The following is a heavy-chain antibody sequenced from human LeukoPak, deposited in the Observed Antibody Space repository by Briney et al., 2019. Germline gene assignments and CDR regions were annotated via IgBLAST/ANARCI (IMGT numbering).Heavy chain of an antibody. V-gene: IGHV3-48*03. Sequence: GGPLTLSCTVSGCPFSSYDVIWVRQAPGKGLEWVSYISSSGTTIYYADSVRGRFTISRDNAKNSLYLQMNSLRAEDTAIYYCAREDYDISTGYHPYYFDYWGQGNLVTASS. CDR1: GCPFSSYD. CDR2: ISSSGTTI. D-gene: IGHD3-9*01. CDR3: AREDYDISTGYHPYYFDY. J-gene: IGHJ4*02.